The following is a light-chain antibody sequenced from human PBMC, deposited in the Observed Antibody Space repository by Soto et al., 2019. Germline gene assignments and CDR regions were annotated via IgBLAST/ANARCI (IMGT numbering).Light chain of an antibody. V-gene: IGLV2-14*01. CDR2: EVS. CDR3: NSYTSSSSVM. CDR1: SSDVGRYNY. Sequence: QSVLTQPASVSGSPGQSVTISCTGTSSDVGRYNYVSWYQQHPGKAPKLMIYEVSNRPSGVSDRFSGSKSGNTASLTISGLQTEDEADYYCNSYTSSSSVMFGGGTRSPS. J-gene: IGLJ3*02.